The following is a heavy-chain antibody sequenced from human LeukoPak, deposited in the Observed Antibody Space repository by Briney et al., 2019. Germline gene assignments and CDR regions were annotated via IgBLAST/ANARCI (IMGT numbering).Heavy chain of an antibody. CDR1: GFTVTNAW. Sequence: GGSLRLSCAASGFTVTNAWMSWVRQAPGKGLEWVGRVKDKTDGGTTDYAAPVKGRFTISRDDSKNTLFLQMNSLEIEDIAVYYCTTVRGSGNFGLDVWGQGTTVTVSS. V-gene: IGHV3-15*01. CDR2: VKDKTDGGTT. J-gene: IGHJ6*02. D-gene: IGHD3-16*01. CDR3: TTVRGSGNFGLDV.